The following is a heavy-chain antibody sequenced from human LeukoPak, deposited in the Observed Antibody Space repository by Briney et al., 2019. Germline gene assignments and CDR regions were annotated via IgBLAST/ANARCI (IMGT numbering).Heavy chain of an antibody. CDR2: ISSSSSYI. CDR1: GFTVSSNS. D-gene: IGHD3-22*01. J-gene: IGHJ4*02. CDR3: AGSLSQIVVHLFDY. Sequence: PGGSLRLSCTVSGFTVSSNSMSWVRQAPGKGLEWVSSISSSSSYIYYADSVKGRFTISRDNAKNSLYLQMNSLRAEDTAVYYCAGSLSQIVVHLFDYWGQGTLVTVSS. V-gene: IGHV3-21*01.